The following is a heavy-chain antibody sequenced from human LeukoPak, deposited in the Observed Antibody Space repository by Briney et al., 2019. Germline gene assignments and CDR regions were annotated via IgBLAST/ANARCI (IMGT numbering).Heavy chain of an antibody. CDR1: GGSFSGYY. Sequence: TETLSLTCAVYGGSFSGYYWNWIRQPPGKGLEWIGEINHSGNTNYNPSLKSRVTMSVDTSKNQFSLRLSSVTAADTAVYYCARDHNYDSSGYFLNYWGQGTLVTVSS. CDR3: ARDHNYDSSGYFLNY. V-gene: IGHV4-34*01. J-gene: IGHJ4*02. D-gene: IGHD3-22*01. CDR2: INHSGNT.